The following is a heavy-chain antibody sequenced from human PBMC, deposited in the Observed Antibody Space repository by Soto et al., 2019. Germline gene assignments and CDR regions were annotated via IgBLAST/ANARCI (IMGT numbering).Heavy chain of an antibody. CDR2: VYSTGST. V-gene: IGHV4-61*03. D-gene: IGHD1-26*01. CDR1: VGSVSIANFY. Sequence: PSEILCLTWTFSVGSVSIANFYLSWIRQPPGKGLEWIGFVYSTGSTNYNPSFKSRLTLSIDTSKNHFSLKLTSLTPAETALYYCARAWGVKWALTGAFDSWGQGSMVTGSS. J-gene: IGHJ4*02. CDR3: ARAWGVKWALTGAFDS.